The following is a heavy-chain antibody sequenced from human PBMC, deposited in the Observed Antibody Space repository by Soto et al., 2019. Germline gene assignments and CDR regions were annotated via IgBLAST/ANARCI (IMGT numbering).Heavy chain of an antibody. Sequence: GGSLRLSCAASGFTFSSYAMSWVRQAPGKGLECVSAISSSGGSTYYADSVKGRFTISRDNSKNTLYLQMSSLRAEDTAVYYCVIAADYYDSSGYYYEDIWGQGTMVTVSS. CDR2: ISSSGGST. J-gene: IGHJ3*02. V-gene: IGHV3-23*01. CDR3: VIAADYYDSSGYYYEDI. D-gene: IGHD3-22*01. CDR1: GFTFSSYA.